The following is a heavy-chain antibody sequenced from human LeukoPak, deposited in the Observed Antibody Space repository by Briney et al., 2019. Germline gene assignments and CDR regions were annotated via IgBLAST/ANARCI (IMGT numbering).Heavy chain of an antibody. CDR1: GFTFSDYY. J-gene: IGHJ4*02. Sequence: GGSLRLSCAASGFTFSDYYMSWIRQAPGKGLEWVSYISSRSNTIYYADSVKGRFTISRDNAKNSLYLHMNSLISEDTAVYYCARWGRTYNILTGYSYWGQGTLVTVSS. CDR3: ARWGRTYNILTGYSY. V-gene: IGHV3-11*01. CDR2: ISSRSNTI. D-gene: IGHD3-9*01.